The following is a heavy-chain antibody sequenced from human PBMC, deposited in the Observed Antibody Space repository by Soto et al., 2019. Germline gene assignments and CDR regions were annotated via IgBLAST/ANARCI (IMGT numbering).Heavy chain of an antibody. J-gene: IGHJ6*02. CDR3: AGTYGSGYGMDV. V-gene: IGHV4-59*01. Sequence: SEPLSLTCRASGGSISSYYWGWIRQPPGKRLEWIGHIYYTGSTNYNPSLKTRVTMSVDTSKKQFSLRLTSVAAADTAVYYCAGTYGSGYGMDVWGQGTTVTVSS. CDR2: IYYTGST. CDR1: GGSISSYY. D-gene: IGHD3-10*01.